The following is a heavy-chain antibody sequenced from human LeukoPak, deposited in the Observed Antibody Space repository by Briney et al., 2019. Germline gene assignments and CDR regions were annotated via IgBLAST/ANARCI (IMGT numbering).Heavy chain of an antibody. V-gene: IGHV1-69*13. J-gene: IGHJ6*02. CDR1: GGTFSSYA. CDR3: ARHYVWGSYRYYYGMDV. D-gene: IGHD3-16*02. CDR2: IIPIFGTA. Sequence: ASVKVSCKASGGTFSSYAISWVRQAPGQGLEWMGGIIPIFGTANYAQKFQGRVTITADESTSTAYMELSSLRSEDTAVYYCARHYVWGSYRYYYGMDVWGQGTTVTVSS.